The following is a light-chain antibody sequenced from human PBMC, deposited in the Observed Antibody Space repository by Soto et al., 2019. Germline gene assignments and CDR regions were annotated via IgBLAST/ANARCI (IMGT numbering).Light chain of an antibody. Sequence: QSVLTQPASVSGSPGQSITISCTGTSSDDGGYNYVSWYQQHPGKAPKLMIYEVSNRPSGVSNRFSGSKSGNTASLSISGLQAEDEADYYCSSYTINRTGVFGTGTKLTVL. CDR2: EVS. CDR3: SSYTINRTGV. CDR1: SSDDGGYNY. V-gene: IGLV2-14*01. J-gene: IGLJ1*01.